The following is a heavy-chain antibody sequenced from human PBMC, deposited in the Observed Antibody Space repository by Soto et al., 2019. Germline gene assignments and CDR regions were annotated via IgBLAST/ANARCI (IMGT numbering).Heavy chain of an antibody. CDR2: IYYSGST. CDR3: ARQGYCSSTSCYLRVSYGMDA. D-gene: IGHD2-2*01. J-gene: IGHJ6*02. V-gene: IGHV4-59*01. Sequence: SETLSLTCTVSGGSISSYYWSWIRQPPGKGLEWIGYIYYSGSTNYNPSLKSRVTISVDTSKNQFSLKLRSVTAADTAVYYCARQGYCSSTSCYLRVSYGMDAWGQGTTVTVSS. CDR1: GGSISSYY.